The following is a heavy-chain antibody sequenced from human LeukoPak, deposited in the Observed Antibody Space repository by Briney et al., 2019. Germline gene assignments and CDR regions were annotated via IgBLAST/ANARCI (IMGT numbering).Heavy chain of an antibody. CDR1: GGSISSYY. Sequence: SETLSLTCTVSGGSISSYYWSWIRQPAGKGLEWIGRIYTSGSANYNPSLKSRVTMSVDTSKNQFSLKLSSVTAADTAVYYCARDHYPSRAFDIWGQGTMVTVSS. J-gene: IGHJ3*02. D-gene: IGHD1-26*01. CDR2: IYTSGSA. V-gene: IGHV4-4*07. CDR3: ARDHYPSRAFDI.